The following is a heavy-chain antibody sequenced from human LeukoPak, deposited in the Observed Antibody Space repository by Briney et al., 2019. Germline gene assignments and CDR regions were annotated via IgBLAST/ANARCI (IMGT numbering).Heavy chain of an antibody. D-gene: IGHD2-21*02. CDR2: IYYSGST. CDR3: ARSVVVTAIPDYFDY. V-gene: IGHV4-59*06. J-gene: IGHJ4*02. CDR1: GGSISSYY. Sequence: SETLSLTCTVSGGSISSYYWSWIRQPPGRGLEWIGYIYYSGSTYYNPSLKSRVTISVDTSKNQFSLKLSSVTAADTAVYYCARSVVVTAIPDYFDYWGQGTLVTVSS.